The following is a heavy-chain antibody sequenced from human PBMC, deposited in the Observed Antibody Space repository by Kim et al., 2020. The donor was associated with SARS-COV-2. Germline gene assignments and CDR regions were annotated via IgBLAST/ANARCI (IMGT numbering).Heavy chain of an antibody. CDR1: GGSISSDDFY. D-gene: IGHD1-1*01. V-gene: IGHV4-31*03. Sequence: SETLSLTCTVSGGSISSDDFYWSWIRQHPGKGLEWIGYISYSGSTYYNPSLKSRLTISVDTSKNQFSLKLSSVTAADTAVYFWARWNNAAGTTRVGYYF. CDR2: ISYSGST. CDR3: ARWNNAAGTTRVGYYF. J-gene: IGHJ4*01.